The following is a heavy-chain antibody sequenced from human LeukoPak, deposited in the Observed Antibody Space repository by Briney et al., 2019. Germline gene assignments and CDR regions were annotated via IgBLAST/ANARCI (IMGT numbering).Heavy chain of an antibody. D-gene: IGHD3-22*01. CDR2: ISGSGGST. CDR1: GFTFSSYA. Sequence: GGSLRLSCAASGFTFSSYAMRWGRQAPGEGVEGCSDISGSGGSTYYPHSLQRRFTISRDNSKNTLYLQMNSLRAEDTAVYYCATSTDYYYDSSRYYPYWGQGTLVTVSS. V-gene: IGHV3-23*01. CDR3: ATSTDYYYDSSRYYPY. J-gene: IGHJ4*02.